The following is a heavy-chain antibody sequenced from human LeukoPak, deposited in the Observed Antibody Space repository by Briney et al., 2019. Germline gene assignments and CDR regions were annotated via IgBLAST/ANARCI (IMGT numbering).Heavy chain of an antibody. CDR1: GLTFHDYA. Sequence: GGSLRLSCVASGLTFHDYAMHWVRQAPGKGLEWVSLISADGGSTFYADSVRGRFSISRDNSKNSLYLQMNSLRTEDTAMYYCARESGKFHYWGQGTLVAVSS. D-gene: IGHD3-10*01. CDR3: ARESGKFHY. J-gene: IGHJ4*02. V-gene: IGHV3-43*02. CDR2: ISADGGST.